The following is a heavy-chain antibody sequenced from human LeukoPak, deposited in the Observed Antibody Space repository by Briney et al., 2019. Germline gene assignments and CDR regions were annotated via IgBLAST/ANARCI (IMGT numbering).Heavy chain of an antibody. CDR3: AIAVAAPHWFDP. CDR2: IIPVFGTA. J-gene: IGHJ5*02. D-gene: IGHD6-19*01. Sequence: SVKVSCKASGGTFSSYAISWVRQAPGQGLEWMGMIIPVFGTANYAQKFQGRVTITTDESTSTAYMELSSLRSEDTAVYYCAIAVAAPHWFDPWGQGTLVTVSS. V-gene: IGHV1-69*05. CDR1: GGTFSSYA.